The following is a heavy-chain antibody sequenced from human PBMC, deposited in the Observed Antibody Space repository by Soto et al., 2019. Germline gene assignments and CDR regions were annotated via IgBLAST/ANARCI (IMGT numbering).Heavy chain of an antibody. D-gene: IGHD3-3*01. V-gene: IGHV1-8*01. J-gene: IGHJ6*01. Sequence: GASVKVSCKASGYTFTSYDSNWVRQATGQGLEWMGWMNPNSGNTGYAQKFQGRVTMTRNTSISTAYMELSSLRSEDTAVYYCARGPRITIFGVAIMKYVSTPMEVWGQGTPVSVS. CDR3: ARGPRITIFGVAIMKYVSTPMEV. CDR1: GYTFTSYD. CDR2: MNPNSGNT.